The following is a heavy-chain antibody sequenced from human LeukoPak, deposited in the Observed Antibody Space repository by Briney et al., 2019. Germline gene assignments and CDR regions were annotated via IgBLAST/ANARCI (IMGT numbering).Heavy chain of an antibody. Sequence: PGGSLRLSCAASGFTFDDYGMSWVRQAPGKGLEWVSGINWNGGSTGYADSVKGRFTISRDNAKNSLYLQMNSLRAEDTALYYCARGEYDFWSGYLSLQGSFHMDVWGKGTTVTVSS. D-gene: IGHD3-3*01. CDR3: ARGEYDFWSGYLSLQGSFHMDV. V-gene: IGHV3-20*04. CDR2: INWNGGST. CDR1: GFTFDDYG. J-gene: IGHJ6*03.